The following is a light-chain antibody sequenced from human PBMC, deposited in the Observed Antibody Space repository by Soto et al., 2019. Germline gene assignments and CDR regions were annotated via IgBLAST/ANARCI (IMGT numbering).Light chain of an antibody. J-gene: IGLJ1*01. CDR2: ENN. V-gene: IGLV1-40*01. Sequence: QAVVTQPPSVSEAPGQRVTISCTGSSSNIGAGYEAHWYQQVPGTAPKLLIYENNNRPSGVPDRFSGSKSGTSASLAITGLQAEDEAEYYCQSYDSSRSGYVFGTGTKVTVL. CDR1: SSNIGAGYE. CDR3: QSYDSSRSGYV.